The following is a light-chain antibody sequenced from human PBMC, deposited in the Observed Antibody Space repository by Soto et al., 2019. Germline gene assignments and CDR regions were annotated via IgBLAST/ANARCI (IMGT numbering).Light chain of an antibody. CDR3: STYTSSRPYV. Sequence: QSVLTQPASVSGSPGQSITISCTGTSSDVGGYNSVSWYQQHPGKAPKLMIYNVSNRPSGVSNRFSGSKSGNTASLTISGLQAEDEADYYCSTYTSSRPYVFGTGTKVTV. CDR2: NVS. V-gene: IGLV2-14*01. J-gene: IGLJ1*01. CDR1: SSDVGGYNS.